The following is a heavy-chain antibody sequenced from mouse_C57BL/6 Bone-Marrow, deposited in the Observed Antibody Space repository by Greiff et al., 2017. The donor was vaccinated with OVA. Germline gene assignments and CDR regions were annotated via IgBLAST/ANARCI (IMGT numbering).Heavy chain of an antibody. CDR3: ARLGGTGFDY. J-gene: IGHJ2*01. Sequence: VQLQQSGAELVRPGASVKLSCKASGYTFTSYGISWVKQRPGQGLEWIGEIYPRSGNTYYNEKFKGKATLTADKSSSTAYMELRSLTSEDSAVYFCARLGGTGFDYWGQGTTLTVSS. CDR2: IYPRSGNT. CDR1: GYTFTSYG. V-gene: IGHV1-81*01. D-gene: IGHD4-1*01.